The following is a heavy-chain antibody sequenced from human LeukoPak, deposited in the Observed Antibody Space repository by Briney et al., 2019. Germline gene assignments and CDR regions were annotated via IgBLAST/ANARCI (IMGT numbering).Heavy chain of an antibody. D-gene: IGHD3-22*01. CDR1: GFTFSDYY. V-gene: IGHV3-11*01. CDR3: ARDLATYYYDSSGYYYVGY. CDR2: ISSSGSTI. Sequence: GGSLRLSCAASGFTFSDYYMSWIRQAPGKGLEWVSYISSSGSTIYYADSVKGRFTISRDNAKNSLYLQMNSLRAEDTAVYYCARDLATYYYDSSGYYYVGYWGQGTLVTVSS. J-gene: IGHJ4*02.